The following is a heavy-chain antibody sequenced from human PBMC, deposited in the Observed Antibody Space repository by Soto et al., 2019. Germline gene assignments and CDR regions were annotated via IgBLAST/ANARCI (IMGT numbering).Heavy chain of an antibody. Sequence: SVKVSCKASGATFSSYAISWVRQAPGQGLEWMGGIIPIFGTANYAQKFQGRVTITADESTSTAYMELSSLRSEDTAVYYCARALVVDTAMVTGIPDNYYYYYGMDVWGQGTTVTVSS. D-gene: IGHD5-18*01. CDR1: GATFSSYA. CDR3: ARALVVDTAMVTGIPDNYYYYYGMDV. CDR2: IIPIFGTA. J-gene: IGHJ6*02. V-gene: IGHV1-69*13.